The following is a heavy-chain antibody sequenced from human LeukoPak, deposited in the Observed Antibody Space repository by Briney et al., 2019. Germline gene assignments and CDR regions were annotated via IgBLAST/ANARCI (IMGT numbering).Heavy chain of an antibody. D-gene: IGHD6-19*01. J-gene: IGHJ6*02. CDR1: GYTFTGYY. Sequence: ASVKVSCKASGYTFTGYYMHWVRQAPGQGLEWMGWINPNSGGTNYAQKFLGRVTMTTDTYTTTGYMELRSLRSDDTAVYYCARWSGGSDWLYHNGMDVWGQGTTVIVSS. CDR3: ARWSGGSDWLYHNGMDV. CDR2: INPNSGGT. V-gene: IGHV1-2*02.